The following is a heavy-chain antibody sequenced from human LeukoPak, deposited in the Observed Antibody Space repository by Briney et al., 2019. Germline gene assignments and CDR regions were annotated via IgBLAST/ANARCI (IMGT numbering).Heavy chain of an antibody. Sequence: ASVKFSCKASGYTFTSYYMHWVRQAPGQGVEWMGIINPSGGSTSYAQKFQGRVTMTRDTSTSTVYMELSSLRSEDTAVYYCARESYRYSGSFYYYGMDVWGQGTTVTVSS. D-gene: IGHD3-10*01. J-gene: IGHJ6*02. CDR1: GYTFTSYY. CDR3: ARESYRYSGSFYYYGMDV. V-gene: IGHV1-46*01. CDR2: INPSGGST.